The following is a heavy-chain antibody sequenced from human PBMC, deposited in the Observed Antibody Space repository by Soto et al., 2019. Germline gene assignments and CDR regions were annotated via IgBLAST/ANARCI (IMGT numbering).Heavy chain of an antibody. J-gene: IGHJ6*02. CDR2: ISYDGSNK. D-gene: IGHD3-3*01. CDR3: AKALTEIWSGYPLDYYYYGMDV. CDR1: GFTFSSYG. V-gene: IGHV3-30*18. Sequence: GGSLRLSCAASGFTFSSYGMHWVRQAPGKGLEWVAVISYDGSNKYYADSVKGRFTISRDNSKNTLYLQMNSLRAEDTAVYYCAKALTEIWSGYPLDYYYYGMDVWGQGTTVTVSS.